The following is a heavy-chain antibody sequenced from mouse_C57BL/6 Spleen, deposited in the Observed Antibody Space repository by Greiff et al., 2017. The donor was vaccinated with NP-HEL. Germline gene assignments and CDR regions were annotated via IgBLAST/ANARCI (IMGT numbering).Heavy chain of an antibody. CDR3: ARSVITTEGFAY. D-gene: IGHD1-1*01. J-gene: IGHJ3*01. V-gene: IGHV1-84*01. CDR2: FYPGSGNT. CDR1: GYTFTDYY. Sequence: QVQLKESGPELVKPGASVKISCKASGYTFTDYYINWVKQRPGQGLEWIGWFYPGSGNTKYNEKFKGKATLTVDTSSSTAYMQLSSLTSEDSAVYFCARSVITTEGFAYWGQGTLVTVSA.